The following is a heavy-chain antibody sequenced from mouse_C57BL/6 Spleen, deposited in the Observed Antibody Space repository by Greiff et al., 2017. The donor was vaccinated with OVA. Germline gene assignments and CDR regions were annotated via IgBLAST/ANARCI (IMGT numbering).Heavy chain of an antibody. Sequence: VQLKESGAELVRPGASVKLSCKASGYTFTDYYINWVKQRPGQGLEWIARIYPGSGNTYYNEKFKGKATLTAEKSSSTAYMQLSSLTSEDSAVYFCARAPYDYDAMDYWGQGTSVTVSS. CDR1: GYTFTDYY. CDR2: IYPGSGNT. V-gene: IGHV1-76*01. J-gene: IGHJ4*01. CDR3: ARAPYDYDAMDY.